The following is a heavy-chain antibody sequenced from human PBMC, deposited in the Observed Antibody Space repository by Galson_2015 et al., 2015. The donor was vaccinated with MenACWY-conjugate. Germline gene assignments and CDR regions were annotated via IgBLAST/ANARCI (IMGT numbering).Heavy chain of an antibody. D-gene: IGHD5-12*01. J-gene: IGHJ4*02. CDR3: ATTRAPYGGYAGEYYFDH. V-gene: IGHV3-66*01. CDR1: GFILSSTS. Sequence: SLRLSCAASGFILSSTSYMSWVRQAPGKGPEWMSIIYSGGGTYYPESVGGRFTISRDNANKMGDLQMDNVRAEDTALYYCATTRAPYGGYAGEYYFDHWGQGALSPSPQ. CDR2: IYSGGGT.